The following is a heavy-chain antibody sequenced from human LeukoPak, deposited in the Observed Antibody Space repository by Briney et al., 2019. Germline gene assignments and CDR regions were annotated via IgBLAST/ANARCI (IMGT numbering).Heavy chain of an antibody. CDR3: AKCGGDLLRYYYYGMDV. V-gene: IGHV3-30*18. D-gene: IGHD2-21*01. J-gene: IGHJ6*02. CDR1: GFTFSSYG. Sequence: GGSLRLSCAASGFTFSSYGMHWVRQAPGKGLEWVAVISYDGSNKYYADSVKGRFTISRDNSKNTPYLQMNSLRAEDTAVYYCAKCGGDLLRYYYYGMDVWGQGTTVTVSS. CDR2: ISYDGSNK.